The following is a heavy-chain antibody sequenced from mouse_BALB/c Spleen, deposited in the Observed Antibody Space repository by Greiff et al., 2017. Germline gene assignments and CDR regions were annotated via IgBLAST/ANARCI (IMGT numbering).Heavy chain of an antibody. CDR1: GYTFTSYY. CDR3: ARLGQGRGYYFDY. CDR2: IYPGNVNT. Sequence: QVQLQQSGPELVKPGASVRISCKASGYTFTSYYIHWVKQRPGQGLEWIGWIYPGNVNTKYNEKFKGKATLTADKSSSTAYMQLSSLTSEDSAVYFCARLGQGRGYYFDYWGQGTTLTVSS. D-gene: IGHD3-3*01. V-gene: IGHV1S56*01. J-gene: IGHJ2*01.